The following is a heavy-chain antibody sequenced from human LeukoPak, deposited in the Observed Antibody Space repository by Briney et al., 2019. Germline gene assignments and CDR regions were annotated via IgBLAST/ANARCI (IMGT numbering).Heavy chain of an antibody. CDR3: ARGRRYFFDS. CDR1: GFTFDDYG. Sequence: PGGSLRLSCAASGFTFDDYGMIWVRQAPGKGLEWVSAISGSGGSTYYADSVKGRFTISRDNSKNTLYLQMNSLRAEDTAVYYCARGRRYFFDSWGQGALVTVSS. J-gene: IGHJ4*02. CDR2: ISGSGGST. V-gene: IGHV3-23*01.